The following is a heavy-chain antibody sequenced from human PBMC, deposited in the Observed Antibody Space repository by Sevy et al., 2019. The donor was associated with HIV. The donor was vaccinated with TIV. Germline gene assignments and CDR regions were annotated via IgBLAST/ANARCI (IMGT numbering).Heavy chain of an antibody. D-gene: IGHD2-21*02. Sequence: SETLSLTCTVSGGSISSGGYYWSWIRQHPGKGLEWIGYIYYSGSTYYNPSLKSRVTISVDTSKNQFSLKLSSVTAADTAVYYCARVASGYGGGDCYSNWFDPWGQGTLVTVSS. CDR3: ARVASGYGGGDCYSNWFDP. CDR1: GGSISSGGYY. V-gene: IGHV4-31*03. J-gene: IGHJ5*02. CDR2: IYYSGST.